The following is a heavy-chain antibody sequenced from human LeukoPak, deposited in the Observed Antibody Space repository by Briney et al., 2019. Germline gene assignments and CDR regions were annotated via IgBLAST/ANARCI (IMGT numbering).Heavy chain of an antibody. J-gene: IGHJ4*02. Sequence: PGGSQRLSCAASGFTFTNYGMHWIRQAPGKGLEGVAVIWHDGSNKYYGDSVKGRFAISRDNSESTLFLQMNSLRAEDTAVYYCARGGASSPRPFFDYWGQGTLVTVSS. CDR2: IWHDGSNK. CDR3: ARGGASSPRPFFDY. V-gene: IGHV3-33*01. D-gene: IGHD2-15*01. CDR1: GFTFTNYG.